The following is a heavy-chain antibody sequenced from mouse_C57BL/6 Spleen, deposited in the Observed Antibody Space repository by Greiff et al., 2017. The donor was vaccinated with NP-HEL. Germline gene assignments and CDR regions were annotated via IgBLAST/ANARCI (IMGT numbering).Heavy chain of an antibody. CDR2: ISYDGSN. CDR3: ARDRQYPWYFDV. CDR1: GYSITSGYY. J-gene: IGHJ1*03. Sequence: EVKLVESGPGLVKPSQSLSLTCSVTGYSITSGYYWNWIRQFPGNKLEWMGYISYDGSNNYNPSLKNRISITRDTSKNQFFLKLNSVTTEDTATYYCARDRQYPWYFDVWGTGTTVTVSS. D-gene: IGHD2-10*02. V-gene: IGHV3-6*01.